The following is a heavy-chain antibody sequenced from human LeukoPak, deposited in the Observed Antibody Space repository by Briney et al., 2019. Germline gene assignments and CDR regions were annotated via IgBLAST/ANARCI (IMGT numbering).Heavy chain of an antibody. CDR1: GFTFSSYS. Sequence: GGSLRLSCAASGFTFSSYSMNWVRQAPGKGLEWVSYISSSSSTIYYADSVKGRFTISRDNSKNTLYLQMGSLTAEDMAVYYCAKSLLAYCGGDCYSAFDYWGQGTLVTVSS. CDR2: ISSSSSTI. D-gene: IGHD2-21*02. CDR3: AKSLLAYCGGDCYSAFDY. V-gene: IGHV3-48*01. J-gene: IGHJ4*02.